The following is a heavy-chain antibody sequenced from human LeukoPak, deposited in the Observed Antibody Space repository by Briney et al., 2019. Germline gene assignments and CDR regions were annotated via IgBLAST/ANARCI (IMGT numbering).Heavy chain of an antibody. CDR3: ARGKWLPNFGY. J-gene: IGHJ4*02. CDR2: IYYSGST. CDR1: GGSINSGDYY. D-gene: IGHD5-24*01. Sequence: SETLSLTCTVSGGSINSGDYYWSWTRQPPGKGLEWIGYIYYSGSTYYNPSLKSRVTISVDTSKNQFSLKLSSVTAADTAVYYCARGKWLPNFGYWGQGTLVTVSS. V-gene: IGHV4-30-4*01.